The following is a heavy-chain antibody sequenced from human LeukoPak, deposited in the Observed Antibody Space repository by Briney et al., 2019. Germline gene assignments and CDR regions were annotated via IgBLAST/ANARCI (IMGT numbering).Heavy chain of an antibody. J-gene: IGHJ4*02. D-gene: IGHD2-2*01. CDR3: ARVVHQLLGQYYFDY. CDR2: IKEDGSEK. CDR1: GFTFSTYW. Sequence: GGSLRLSCAASGFTFSTYWMSWVRQAPGKGLEWVANIKEDGSEKYYVDSVKGRFTISRDNAKNSLYLQMKSLRVEDTAVYYCARVVHQLLGQYYFDYWGQGTLVTVSS. V-gene: IGHV3-7*01.